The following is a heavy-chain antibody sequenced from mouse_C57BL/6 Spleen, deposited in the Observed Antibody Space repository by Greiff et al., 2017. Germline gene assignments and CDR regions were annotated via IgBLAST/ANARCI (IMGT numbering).Heavy chain of an antibody. CDR3: ASSYYYGSSSYYFDY. Sequence: EVQLQQSGPVLVKPGASVKMSCKASGYTFTDYYMNWVKQSHGKSLEWIGVINPYNGGTSYNQKFKGKATLTVDKSSSTAYMELNSLTSEDSAVYYGASSYYYGSSSYYFDYWGQGTTLTVSS. CDR2: INPYNGGT. D-gene: IGHD1-1*01. V-gene: IGHV1-19*01. J-gene: IGHJ2*01. CDR1: GYTFTDYY.